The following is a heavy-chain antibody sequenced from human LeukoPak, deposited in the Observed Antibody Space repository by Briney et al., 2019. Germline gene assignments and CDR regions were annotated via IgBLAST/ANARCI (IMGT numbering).Heavy chain of an antibody. D-gene: IGHD3-22*01. CDR2: IDWDDDK. J-gene: IGHJ4*02. CDR1: GFSLSTSGMC. V-gene: IGHV2-70*11. Sequence: SGPALVKPTQTLTLTCTFSGFSLSTSGMCVSWIRQPPGKALEWLARIDWDDDKYYNTSLKTRLTISKDTSKNQVVLTMTNMDPVDTATYYCARIRGIDSSGYSTDYWGQGTLVTVSS. CDR3: ARIRGIDSSGYSTDY.